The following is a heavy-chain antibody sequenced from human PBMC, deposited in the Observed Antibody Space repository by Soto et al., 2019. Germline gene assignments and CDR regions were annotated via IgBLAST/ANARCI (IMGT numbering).Heavy chain of an antibody. V-gene: IGHV1-46*01. Sequence: ASVKVSCKASGFTFTSSAVHWVRQAPGQGLEWMGIINPSGGSTSYAQKFQGRVTMTRDTSTSTVYMELSSLRSEDTAVYYCAGTIAVAGTMDVWGQGTTVTVSS. CDR1: GFTFTSSA. CDR2: INPSGGST. J-gene: IGHJ6*02. D-gene: IGHD6-19*01. CDR3: AGTIAVAGTMDV.